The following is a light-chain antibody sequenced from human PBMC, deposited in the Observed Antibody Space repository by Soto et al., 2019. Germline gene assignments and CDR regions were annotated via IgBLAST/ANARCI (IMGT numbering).Light chain of an antibody. CDR2: GAS. CDR3: QQYYGTPRT. CDR1: QSVRNN. V-gene: IGKV3-15*01. Sequence: EIVMSQSPATLSVSPGERATLSCRASQSVRNNLAWYQQRPGQAPRLLMYGASTRPSGIPARFTGGGSGTDFTLTITSLQSEDFAVYYCQQYYGTPRTFGQGTKVEIK. J-gene: IGKJ1*01.